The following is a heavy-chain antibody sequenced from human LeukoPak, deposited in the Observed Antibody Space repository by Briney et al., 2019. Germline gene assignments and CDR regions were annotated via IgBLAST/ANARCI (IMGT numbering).Heavy chain of an antibody. Sequence: GESLKISCQGSGYSFATYWIGWVRQMPGKGLEWIGIIYPGDSDSRYSPSFQGQVTISADKSISTAYLQWSSLKASDTAMYYCARGPPGSSGWYTRNWFDPWGQGTLVTVSS. D-gene: IGHD6-19*01. V-gene: IGHV5-51*01. CDR1: GYSFATYW. J-gene: IGHJ5*02. CDR3: ARGPPGSSGWYTRNWFDP. CDR2: IYPGDSDS.